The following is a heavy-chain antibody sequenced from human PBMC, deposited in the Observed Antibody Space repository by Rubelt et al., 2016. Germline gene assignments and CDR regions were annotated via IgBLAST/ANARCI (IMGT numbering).Heavy chain of an antibody. CDR1: GFTFSSHT. J-gene: IGHJ4*02. CDR3: AREGLYVPAGFCDS. Sequence: VQLLESGGDVAQPGRSLRLSCAASGFTFSSHTIHWVRQAPGKGLEWVAFISYDGSFKSYADSVKGRFTISRDNSKSTLYLESKSRTAEDTAVYYCAREGLYVPAGFCDSWGQGTLVSVSS. CDR2: ISYDGSFK. D-gene: IGHD2/OR15-2a*01. V-gene: IGHV3-30*04.